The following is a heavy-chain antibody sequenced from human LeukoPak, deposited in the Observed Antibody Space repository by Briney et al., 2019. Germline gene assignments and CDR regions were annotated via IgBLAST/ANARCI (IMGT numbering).Heavy chain of an antibody. Sequence: GGSLRLSCAASGFTFSSYSMSWVRQAPGKGLEWVSAISGSDGRTYYADSVKGRLTISRDNSKSTLYLQMNSLRAADTAVYYCAKDWAYFDSSDFDYWGQGTLVTVSS. V-gene: IGHV3-23*01. CDR2: ISGSDGRT. CDR1: GFTFSSYS. CDR3: AKDWAYFDSSDFDY. J-gene: IGHJ4*02. D-gene: IGHD3-22*01.